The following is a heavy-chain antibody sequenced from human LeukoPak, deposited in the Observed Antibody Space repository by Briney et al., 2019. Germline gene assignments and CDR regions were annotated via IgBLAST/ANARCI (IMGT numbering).Heavy chain of an antibody. CDR1: GGSISSYY. V-gene: IGHV4-4*07. CDR2: IYTSGST. Sequence: SETLSLTCTVSGGSISSYYWSWIRQPAGKGLEWIGRIYTSGSTNYNPSLKSRVTMSVDTSKNQFSLKLSSVTAADTAVYYCARVRVWGSYRYLDYWGQGTLVTVSS. CDR3: ARVRVWGSYRYLDY. J-gene: IGHJ4*02. D-gene: IGHD3-16*02.